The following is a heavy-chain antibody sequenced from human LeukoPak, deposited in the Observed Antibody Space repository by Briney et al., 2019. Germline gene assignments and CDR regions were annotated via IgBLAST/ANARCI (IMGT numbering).Heavy chain of an antibody. D-gene: IGHD2-15*01. J-gene: IGHJ4*02. V-gene: IGHV3-30*02. CDR1: GFTFSSYG. CDR3: ALLYCSGGSCYYY. CDR2: IRYDGSNK. Sequence: GGSLRLSCAASGFTFSSYGMHWVRQAPGKGLEWVAFIRYDGSNKYYADSVKGRFTTSRDNSRNTLYLQMNSLRAEDTAVYYCALLYCSGGSCYYYWGQGTLVTVSS.